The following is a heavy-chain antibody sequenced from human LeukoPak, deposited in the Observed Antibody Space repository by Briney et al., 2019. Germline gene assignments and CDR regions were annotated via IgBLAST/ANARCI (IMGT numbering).Heavy chain of an antibody. J-gene: IGHJ6*02. CDR3: ARFIAAAGSMDV. Sequence: SETLSLTCTVSGGSISSYYWSWIRQPPRKGLEWIGYIYYSGSTNYNPSLKSRVTISVDTSKNQFSLKLSSVTAADTAVYYCARFIAAAGSMDVWGQGTTVTVSS. CDR2: IYYSGST. CDR1: GGSISSYY. V-gene: IGHV4-59*01. D-gene: IGHD6-13*01.